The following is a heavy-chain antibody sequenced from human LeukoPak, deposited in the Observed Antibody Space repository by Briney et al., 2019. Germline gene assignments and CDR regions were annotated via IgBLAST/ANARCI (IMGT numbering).Heavy chain of an antibody. CDR3: ARDLGGVYYYGMDV. CDR2: ISAYNGNT. V-gene: IGHV1-18*01. D-gene: IGHD2-15*01. J-gene: IGHJ6*02. Sequence: GASVKVSCKASGYTFTSYGISWVRQAPGQGLEWMGWISAYNGNTNYAQKLQSRVTMTTDTSTSTAYMELRSLRSDDTAVYYCARDLGGVYYYGMDVWGQGTTVTVSS. CDR1: GYTFTSYG.